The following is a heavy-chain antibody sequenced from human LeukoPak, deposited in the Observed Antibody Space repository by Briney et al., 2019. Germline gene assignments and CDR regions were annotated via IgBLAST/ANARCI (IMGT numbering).Heavy chain of an antibody. CDR1: GGSFSGYC. CDR2: INHSGST. D-gene: IGHD1-26*01. CDR3: ARGRGYSGSYDFDY. J-gene: IGHJ4*02. Sequence: SETLSLTCAVYGGSFSGYCWSWIRQPPGKGLEWIGEINHSGSTNYNPSLKSRVTISVDTSKNQFSLKLSSVTAADTAVYYCARGRGYSGSYDFDYWGQGTLVTVSS. V-gene: IGHV4-34*01.